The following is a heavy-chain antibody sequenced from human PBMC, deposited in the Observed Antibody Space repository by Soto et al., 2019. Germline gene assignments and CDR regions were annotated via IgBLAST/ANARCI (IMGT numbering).Heavy chain of an antibody. CDR2: ISSSGSTI. J-gene: IGHJ6*02. D-gene: IGHD1-1*01. CDR1: GFTFSDYY. Sequence: PGWSLRLSCAASGFTFSDYYMSWIRQAPGKXLEWVSYISSSGSTIYYADSVKGRFTISRDNAKNSLYLQMNSLRAEDTAVYYCARVTGTTGLYYYYYYRMDVWGQGTTVTVSS. CDR3: ARVTGTTGLYYYYYYRMDV. V-gene: IGHV3-11*01.